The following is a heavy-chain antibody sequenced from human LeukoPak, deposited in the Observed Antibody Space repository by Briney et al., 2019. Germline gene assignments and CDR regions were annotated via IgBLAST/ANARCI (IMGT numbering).Heavy chain of an antibody. CDR2: ISAYNGVT. CDR3: ARMSYGSGTNWFDP. V-gene: IGHV1-18*01. D-gene: IGHD3-10*01. J-gene: IGHJ5*02. Sequence: ASVKVSCKASGYTLTSYGTSWVRQAPGQGLEWMGWISAYNGVTNYAQKLQGRVTMTTDTSTSTAYMELRSLRSDDTAVYYCARMSYGSGTNWFDPWGQGTLVTVSS. CDR1: GYTLTSYG.